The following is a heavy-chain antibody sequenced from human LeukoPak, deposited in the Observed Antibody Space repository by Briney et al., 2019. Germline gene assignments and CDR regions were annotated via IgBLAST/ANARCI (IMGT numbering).Heavy chain of an antibody. D-gene: IGHD2-15*01. CDR3: ATESRVDPYYFEH. CDR1: GGTFSDYV. V-gene: IGHV1-69*04. CDR2: VIPILGVT. Sequence: GASVKVSCKASGGTFSDYVITWVRQAPGQGLECMGRVIPILGVTNYAQNFQGRVTITADKSTSTAYMDLSSLTSDDTAVYYCATESRVDPYYFEHWGQGTLVTVSS. J-gene: IGHJ4*02.